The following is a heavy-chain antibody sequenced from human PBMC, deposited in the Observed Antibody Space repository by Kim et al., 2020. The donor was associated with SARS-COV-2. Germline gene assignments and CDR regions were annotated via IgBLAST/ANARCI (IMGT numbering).Heavy chain of an antibody. J-gene: IGHJ4*02. CDR2: IWYDGSNK. CDR1: GFTFSSYG. CDR3: ARGTDIVVVPAAPFDY. V-gene: IGHV3-33*01. Sequence: GGSLRLSCAASGFTFSSYGMHWVRQAPGKGLEWVAVIWYDGSNKYYADSVKGRFTISRDNSKNTLYLQMNSLRAEDTAVYYCARGTDIVVVPAAPFDYWGQGTLVTVSS. D-gene: IGHD2-2*01.